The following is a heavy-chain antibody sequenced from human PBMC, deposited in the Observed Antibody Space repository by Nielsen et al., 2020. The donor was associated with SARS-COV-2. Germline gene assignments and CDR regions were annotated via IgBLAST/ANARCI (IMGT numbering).Heavy chain of an antibody. CDR1: GFIFTNYG. D-gene: IGHD6-13*01. Sequence: GESLKISCAASGFIFTNYGMTWVRQDPGKGLEWVSTISASGGSTFYTDSVKGRFTISRDSFKNTLYLQMNSLRAEDTAVYYCAASKSGYYFDLWGQGTLVTVSS. J-gene: IGHJ4*02. V-gene: IGHV3-23*01. CDR3: AASKSGYYFDL. CDR2: ISASGGST.